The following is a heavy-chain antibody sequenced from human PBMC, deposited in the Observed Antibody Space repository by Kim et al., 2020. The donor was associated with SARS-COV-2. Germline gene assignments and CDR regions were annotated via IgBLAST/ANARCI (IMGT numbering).Heavy chain of an antibody. J-gene: IGHJ4*02. CDR2: INPNSGGT. CDR1: GYTFTGYY. Sequence: ASVKVSCKASGYTFTGYYMHWVRQAPGQGLEWMGRINPNSGGTNYAQKFQGRVTMTRDTSISTAYMELSRLRSDDTAVYYCARTKDFWSGYLYDYWGQGTLVTVSS. D-gene: IGHD3-3*01. V-gene: IGHV1-2*06. CDR3: ARTKDFWSGYLYDY.